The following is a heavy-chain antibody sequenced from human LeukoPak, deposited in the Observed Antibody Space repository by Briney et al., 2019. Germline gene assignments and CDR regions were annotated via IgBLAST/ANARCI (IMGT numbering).Heavy chain of an antibody. CDR2: IIPIFGTA. CDR1: GGTFSSYA. CDR3: ARSSSGYYTGYYYYGMDV. J-gene: IGHJ6*02. D-gene: IGHD3-3*01. V-gene: IGHV1-69*13. Sequence: SVKVSCKASGGTFSSYAISWVRQAPGQGLEWMGGIIPIFGTANYAQKFQGRVTITADESTSTAYMELSGLRSEDTAVYYCARSSSGYYTGYYYYGMDVWGQGTTVTVSS.